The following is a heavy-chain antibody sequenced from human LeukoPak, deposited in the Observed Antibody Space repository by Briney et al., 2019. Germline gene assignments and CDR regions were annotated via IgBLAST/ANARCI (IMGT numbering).Heavy chain of an antibody. CDR2: ISYDGTNK. Sequence: GGSLRLSCAASGFTFFRHAFHWVRQAPGKGLEWVALISYDGTNKYYAESLKGRFTISRDNSKDILYLQVNSLRPDDTAVYYCARGPYCSGGSCYDYYYYGMDFWGQGTTVTVSS. J-gene: IGHJ6*02. D-gene: IGHD2-15*01. CDR3: ARGPYCSGGSCYDYYYYGMDF. CDR1: GFTFFRHA. V-gene: IGHV3-30-3*01.